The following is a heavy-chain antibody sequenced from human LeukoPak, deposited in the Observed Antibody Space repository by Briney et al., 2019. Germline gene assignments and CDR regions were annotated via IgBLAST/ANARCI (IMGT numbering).Heavy chain of an antibody. CDR1: GYTFTGYY. J-gene: IGHJ5*02. D-gene: IGHD1-26*01. V-gene: IGHV1-46*01. CDR2: INPTGGST. CDR3: ARDNSVGDNAWWFDP. Sequence: ASVKVSCKASGYTFTGYYLHWVRQAPGQGLEWMGLINPTGGSTGYAQKFQGRVTMTRDMSTSTDYMELSSLRSEDTAIYYCARDNSVGDNAWWFDPWGQGTLVTVSS.